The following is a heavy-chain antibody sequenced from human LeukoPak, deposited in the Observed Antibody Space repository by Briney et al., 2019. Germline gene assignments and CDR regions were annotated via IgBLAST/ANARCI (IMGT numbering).Heavy chain of an antibody. Sequence: PGRSLRLSCAASGFTFSSYAMHWVRQAPGKGLEWVAVISYDGSNKYYADSVKGRFTISRDNSKNTLYLQMNSLRAEDTAVYYCARGASTGTTYFDYWGQGTLVTVSS. V-gene: IGHV3-30*04. CDR3: ARGASTGTTYFDY. J-gene: IGHJ4*02. D-gene: IGHD1-1*01. CDR1: GFTFSSYA. CDR2: ISYDGSNK.